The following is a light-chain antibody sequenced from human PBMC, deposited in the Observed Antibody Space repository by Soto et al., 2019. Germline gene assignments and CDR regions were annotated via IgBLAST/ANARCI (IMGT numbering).Light chain of an antibody. CDR1: SSDLVNYNR. CDR2: EVT. Sequence: QSVLTQPPSVSGSPGQSVTISCTAASSDLVNYNRVSWYQQPPGTAPKLIIFEVTNRPSGVPDCFSGSKSGNTASLTISGLQAEDEAYYYCSSYTSITTVFGGGTKLTVL. CDR3: SSYTSITTV. J-gene: IGLJ2*01. V-gene: IGLV2-18*02.